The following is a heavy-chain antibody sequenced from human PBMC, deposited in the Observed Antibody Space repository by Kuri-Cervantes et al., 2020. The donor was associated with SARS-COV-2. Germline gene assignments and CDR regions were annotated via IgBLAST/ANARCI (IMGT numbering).Heavy chain of an antibody. CDR2: IDWDDDK. J-gene: IGHJ4*02. CDR1: GFSLSTSGMC. CDR3: SSCLRANQFDY. V-gene: IGHV2-5*08. D-gene: IGHD6-13*01. Sequence: SGPTLVKPTQTLTLTCTFSGFSLSTSGMCVSWIRQPPGRALEWLALIDWDDDKRYSPSLRSRLTITKDTSKNQVVLTMTNMDPVETATYYCSSCLRANQFDYWGQGTLVTVSS.